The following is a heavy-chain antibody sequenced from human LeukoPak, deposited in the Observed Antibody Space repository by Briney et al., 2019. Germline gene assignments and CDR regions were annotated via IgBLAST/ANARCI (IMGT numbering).Heavy chain of an antibody. V-gene: IGHV1-2*02. Sequence: ASVKVSCKASGYTFTGYYMHWVRQAPGQGLEWMGWINPNSGGTNYAQKFQGRVTMTRNTSISTAYIELTSLRSEDTAVYYCARTGRTTRSYGSGSFWGYHYYYMDVWGKGTTVTIAS. CDR2: INPNSGGT. CDR1: GYTFTGYY. J-gene: IGHJ6*03. D-gene: IGHD3-10*01. CDR3: ARTGRTTRSYGSGSFWGYHYYYMDV.